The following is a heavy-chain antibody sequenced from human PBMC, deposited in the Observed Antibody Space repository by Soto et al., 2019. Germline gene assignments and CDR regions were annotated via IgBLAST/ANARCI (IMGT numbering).Heavy chain of an antibody. J-gene: IGHJ3*02. D-gene: IGHD6-13*01. CDR3: ATEYSSSWYTNAFDI. Sequence: QVQLVQSGAEVKKPGASVKVSCKASGYTFTSYDINWVRQATGQGLEWMGWMNHNSGNTGYAQKFQGRVTMTRNTSISTAYMELSSLRSEDTAVYYCATEYSSSWYTNAFDIWGQGTMVTVSS. CDR1: GYTFTSYD. V-gene: IGHV1-8*01. CDR2: MNHNSGNT.